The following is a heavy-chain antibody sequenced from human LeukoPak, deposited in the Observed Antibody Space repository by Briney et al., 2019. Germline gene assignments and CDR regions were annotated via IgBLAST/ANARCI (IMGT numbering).Heavy chain of an antibody. D-gene: IGHD1-26*01. V-gene: IGHV3-21*01. CDR3: ALLVGATLDFDY. CDR1: RFTFSSYA. J-gene: IGHJ4*02. Sequence: GGSLRLSCAASRFTFSSYAMSWVRQAPGKGLEWVSAISSSSSHIYYADSVKGRFTISRDNAKNSLYLQMNSLRAEDTAVYYCALLVGATLDFDYWGQGTLVTVSS. CDR2: ISSSSSHI.